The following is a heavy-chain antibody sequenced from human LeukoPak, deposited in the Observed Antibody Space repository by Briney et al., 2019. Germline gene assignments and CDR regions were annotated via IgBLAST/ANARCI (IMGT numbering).Heavy chain of an antibody. CDR3: AKDPYNWNYDSWFDP. J-gene: IGHJ5*02. CDR2: VSGSGGST. V-gene: IGHV3-23*01. Sequence: PGGSLRLSCAASGFTFSSYAMSWVRQAPGKGLEWVSAVSGSGGSTYYADSVKGRFTISRDNSKNTLYLQMNSLRAEDTAVYYCAKDPYNWNYDSWFDPWGQGTLVTVSS. D-gene: IGHD1-7*01. CDR1: GFTFSSYA.